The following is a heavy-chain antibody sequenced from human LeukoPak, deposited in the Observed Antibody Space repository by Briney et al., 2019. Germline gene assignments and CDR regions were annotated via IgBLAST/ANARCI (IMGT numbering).Heavy chain of an antibody. CDR3: AKVPIRFLEWLYFDY. CDR1: GFTFSSYA. V-gene: IGHV3-23*01. CDR2: ISGSGGST. Sequence: GGSLRLSCAASGFTFSSYAMSWVRQAPGKGLEWVSAISGSGGSTYYADSVKGRFTISRDNSKNTLYLQMNSLRAEDTAVYCCAKVPIRFLEWLYFDYWGQGTLVTVSS. J-gene: IGHJ4*02. D-gene: IGHD3-3*01.